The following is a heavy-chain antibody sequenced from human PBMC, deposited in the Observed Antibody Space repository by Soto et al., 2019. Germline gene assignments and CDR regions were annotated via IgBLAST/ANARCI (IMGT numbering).Heavy chain of an antibody. CDR3: ARAKAAATFYYYYGMDV. D-gene: IGHD6-13*01. V-gene: IGHV2-5*02. J-gene: IGHJ6*02. CDR1: GFSLSTSGVG. CDR2: IYWDDDK. Sequence: QITLKESGPTLVKPTQTLTLTCTFSGFSLSTSGVGVGWIRQPPGKALEWLALIYWDDDKRYSPSLKSRLTITEDPSKNQVVLTMTNMDPVDTATYYCARAKAAATFYYYYGMDVWGQGTTVTVSS.